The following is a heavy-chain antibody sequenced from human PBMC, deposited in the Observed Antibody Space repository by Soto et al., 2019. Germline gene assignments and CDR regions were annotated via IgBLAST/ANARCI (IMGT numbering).Heavy chain of an antibody. V-gene: IGHV3-23*01. CDR2: ISGSGGST. CDR3: ARGGHYDILTGYFY. D-gene: IGHD3-9*01. CDR1: GFTFSSYA. Sequence: EVQLLESGGGLVQPGGSLRLSCAASGFTFSSYAMSWVRQAPGKGLEWVSAISGSGGSTYYADSVKGRFTISRDNSKNTLYLQMNCLRAEDTAVYYCARGGHYDILTGYFYWGQGTLVTGSS. J-gene: IGHJ4*02.